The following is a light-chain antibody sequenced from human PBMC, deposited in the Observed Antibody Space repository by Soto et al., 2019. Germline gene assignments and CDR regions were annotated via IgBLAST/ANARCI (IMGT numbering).Light chain of an antibody. CDR1: QGIRND. V-gene: IGKV1-6*01. CDR2: AAS. J-gene: IGKJ5*01. CDR3: LQDYNYPIT. Sequence: IQMTQSPSSLSASVGDRVTITCQASQGIRNDLGRYQQKPGKAPKLLIYAASSLQSGVPSRFSGSGSGTDFTLTISSLQPEDFATYYCLQDYNYPITFGQGTRLEI.